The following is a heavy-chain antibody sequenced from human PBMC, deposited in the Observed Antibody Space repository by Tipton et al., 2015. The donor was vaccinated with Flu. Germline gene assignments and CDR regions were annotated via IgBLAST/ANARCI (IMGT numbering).Heavy chain of an antibody. J-gene: IGHJ3*02. CDR3: ARAHPTGSLGAFDI. D-gene: IGHD3-10*01. V-gene: IGHV4-4*09. Sequence: LRLSCTVSGGFISSYYWNWIRQPPGKGLEWIGYIYHNQYTKYNPSLKSRVTISVDTSKNQFSLKLSSVTAADTAVYYCARAHPTGSLGAFDIGGQGTMVTVSS. CDR2: IYHNQYT. CDR1: GGFISSYY.